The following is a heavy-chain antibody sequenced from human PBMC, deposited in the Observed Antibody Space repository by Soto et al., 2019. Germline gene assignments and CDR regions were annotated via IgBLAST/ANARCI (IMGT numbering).Heavy chain of an antibody. CDR3: AKDRARAWIQLWLLYFDY. Sequence: PGGSLRLSCAASGFTSSSYAMHWVRQAPGKGLEWVAVISYDGSNKYYADSVKGRFTISRDNSKNTLYLQMNSLRAEDTAVYYCAKDRARAWIQLWLLYFDYWGQGTLVTVSS. CDR1: GFTSSSYA. V-gene: IGHV3-30*04. CDR2: ISYDGSNK. J-gene: IGHJ4*02. D-gene: IGHD5-18*01.